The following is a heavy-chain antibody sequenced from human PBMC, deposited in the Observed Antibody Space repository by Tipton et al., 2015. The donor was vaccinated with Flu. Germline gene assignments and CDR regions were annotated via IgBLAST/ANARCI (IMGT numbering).Heavy chain of an antibody. D-gene: IGHD1-26*01. CDR2: IKSKTDSGTR. Sequence: SLRLSCVASGLTFSEAWMSWVRQAPGKGLEWVGRIKSKTDSGTRDFAAPVKGRFSISRDDSKNTLYLQMNSLKIEDTAVYYCTAGVGATDHGYWGQGTLVTVSS. V-gene: IGHV3-15*01. CDR1: GLTFSEAW. CDR3: TAGVGATDHGY. J-gene: IGHJ4*02.